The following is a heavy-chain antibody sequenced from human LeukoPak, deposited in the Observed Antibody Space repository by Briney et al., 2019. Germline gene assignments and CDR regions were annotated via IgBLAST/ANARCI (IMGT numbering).Heavy chain of an antibody. V-gene: IGHV4-38-2*02. J-gene: IGHJ5*02. Sequence: SETLSLTCTVSGYSISSGYYWGWIRQPPGKGLEWIGSIYYSGSTYYNPSLKSRVTISVDTSKNQFSLKLSSVTAADTAVYYCARGYCSSTSCPNWFDPWGQGTLVTVSS. D-gene: IGHD2-2*01. CDR2: IYYSGST. CDR1: GYSISSGYY. CDR3: ARGYCSSTSCPNWFDP.